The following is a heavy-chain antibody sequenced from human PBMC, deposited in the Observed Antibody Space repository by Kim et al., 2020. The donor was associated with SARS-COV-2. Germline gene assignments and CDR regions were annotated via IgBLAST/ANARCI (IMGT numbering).Heavy chain of an antibody. CDR3: ARGTSAVPAAIRGWFDP. CDR1: GGSFSGYY. V-gene: IGHV4-34*01. J-gene: IGHJ5*02. D-gene: IGHD2-2*01. Sequence: SETLSLTCAVYGGSFSGYYWSWIRQPPGKGLEWIGEINHSGSTNYNPSLKSRVTISVDTSKNQFSLKLSSVTAADTAVYYCARGTSAVPAAIRGWFDPWGQGTLVTVSS. CDR2: INHSGST.